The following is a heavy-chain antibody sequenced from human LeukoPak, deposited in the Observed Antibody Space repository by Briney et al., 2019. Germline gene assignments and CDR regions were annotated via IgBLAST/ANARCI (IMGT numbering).Heavy chain of an antibody. Sequence: PSETLSLTCAVYGGSFSGYYWSWIRQPPGKGLEWIGYIYYSGSTNYNPSLKSRVTISVDTSKNQFSLKLSSVTAADTAVYYCARDRGATGYWGQGTLVTVSS. V-gene: IGHV4-59*01. CDR2: IYYSGST. J-gene: IGHJ4*02. D-gene: IGHD1-26*01. CDR3: ARDRGATGY. CDR1: GGSFSGYY.